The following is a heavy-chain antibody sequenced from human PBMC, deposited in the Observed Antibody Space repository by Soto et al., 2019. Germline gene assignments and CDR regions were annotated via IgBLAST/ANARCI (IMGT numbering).Heavy chain of an antibody. V-gene: IGHV5-51*01. D-gene: IGHD3-22*01. CDR2: IYPGDSDT. CDR3: ARCHYYDSSVPGMDV. CDR1: GYSFTRDW. J-gene: IGHJ6*02. Sequence: PGGSLKISCKGSGYSFTRDWIGWVRQMPGKGLEWMGIIYPGDSDTRYSPSFQGQVTISAEKSISTAYLQWRSLKESDTAMYYCARCHYYDSSVPGMDVWGQGTTVTVSS.